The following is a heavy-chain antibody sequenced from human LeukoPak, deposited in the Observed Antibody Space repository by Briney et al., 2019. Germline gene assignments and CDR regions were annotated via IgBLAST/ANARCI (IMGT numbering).Heavy chain of an antibody. V-gene: IGHV3-23*01. D-gene: IGHD3-3*01. CDR2: ISGSGGTT. Sequence: GSLRLSCAASGFTFSTYAMSWVRQAPGKGLEWVSAISGSGGTTYYADSVRGRFTVSRDNSKNTLYLQMNSLRAEDTAVYYCAKDEYNFWSGSNYYYMDVWGKGTTVTVSS. CDR1: GFTFSTYA. J-gene: IGHJ6*03. CDR3: AKDEYNFWSGSNYYYMDV.